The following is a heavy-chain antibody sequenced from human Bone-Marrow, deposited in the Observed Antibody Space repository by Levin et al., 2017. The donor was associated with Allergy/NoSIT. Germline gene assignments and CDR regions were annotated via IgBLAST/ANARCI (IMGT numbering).Heavy chain of an antibody. J-gene: IGHJ4*02. V-gene: IGHV4-61*01. CDR2: IYYSGST. Sequence: SETLSLTCSVSGGSVSSSNSYWSWIRQTPGKGLDWIGQIYYSGSTDFNPSLKSRVTMSIDTSKKQFSLNMTSVTATDTAVYYCARNVWGRFDSWGQGTLVTVSS. CDR3: ARNVWGRFDS. D-gene: IGHD3-16*01. CDR1: GGSVSSSNSY.